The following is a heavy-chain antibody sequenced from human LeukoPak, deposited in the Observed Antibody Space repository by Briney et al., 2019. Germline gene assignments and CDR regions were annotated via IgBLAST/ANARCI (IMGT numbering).Heavy chain of an antibody. J-gene: IGHJ3*02. V-gene: IGHV4-30-2*01. D-gene: IGHD3-22*01. CDR1: GGSISSGGYS. CDR2: IYHSGST. Sequence: PSQTLSLTCAVSGGSISSGGYSWSWIRQPPGKGLEWIGYIYHSGSTYYNPSLKSRVTISVDRSKNQFSLKLSSVTAADTAVYYCARHYYDSSGANDAFDIWGQGTMVTVSS. CDR3: ARHYYDSSGANDAFDI.